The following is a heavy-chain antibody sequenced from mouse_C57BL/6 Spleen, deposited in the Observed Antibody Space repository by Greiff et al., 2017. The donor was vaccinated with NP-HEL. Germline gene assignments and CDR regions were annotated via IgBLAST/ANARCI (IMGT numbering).Heavy chain of an antibody. CDR2: IDPSDSYT. V-gene: IGHV1-59*01. CDR3: ARDYGSSLDY. Sequence: QVQFKQTGAELVRPGTSVKLSCKASGYTFTSYWMHWVKQRPGQGLEWIGVIDPSDSYTNYNQKFKGKATLTVDTSSSIAYMQLSSLTSEDSAVYYCARDYGSSLDYWGQGTTLTVSS. CDR1: GYTFTSYW. J-gene: IGHJ2*01. D-gene: IGHD1-1*01.